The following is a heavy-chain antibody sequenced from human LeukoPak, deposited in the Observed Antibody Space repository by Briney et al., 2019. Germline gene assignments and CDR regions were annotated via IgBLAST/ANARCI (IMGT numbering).Heavy chain of an antibody. CDR1: EFTFHNYG. J-gene: IGHJ4*02. Sequence: GGSQRLSCAASEFTFHNYGMSWVRQTPGKGLEWVSGISWNSGRTGYADSVKGRFTISRDNAKSSLYLQMNSLRAEDTAFYYCARGDSRYDYWGQGTLVTVSS. V-gene: IGHV3-20*04. CDR2: ISWNSGRT. CDR3: ARGDSRYDY. D-gene: IGHD3-22*01.